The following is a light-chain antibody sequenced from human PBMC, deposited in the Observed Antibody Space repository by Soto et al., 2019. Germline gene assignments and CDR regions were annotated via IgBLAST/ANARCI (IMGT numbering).Light chain of an antibody. CDR2: KAS. CDR3: QQYNSYSGT. V-gene: IGKV1-5*03. CDR1: QSISSW. J-gene: IGKJ1*01. Sequence: DIQMTQSPSTLSASVGDRVTITCRASQSISSWLAWYQQKPGKAPKLLIYKASSLESGVPSRFSCSGSGTEFTLSISSLQPDDFATYYCQQYNSYSGTLGQGTNVEMK.